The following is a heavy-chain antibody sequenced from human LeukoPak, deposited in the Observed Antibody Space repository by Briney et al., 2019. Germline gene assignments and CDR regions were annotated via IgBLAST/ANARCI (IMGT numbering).Heavy chain of an antibody. CDR3: AKDRSRRLRSSSWLFDY. J-gene: IGHJ4*02. CDR2: IKQDGSEK. Sequence: GGSLRLSCAASGFTFSTYWMSWVRQAPGKGLEWVANIKQDGSEKYYVDSVKGRFTISRDNAKNSLYLQMNSLRAEDTAVYYCAKDRSRRLRSSSWLFDYWGQGTLVTVSS. D-gene: IGHD6-13*01. CDR1: GFTFSTYW. V-gene: IGHV3-7*01.